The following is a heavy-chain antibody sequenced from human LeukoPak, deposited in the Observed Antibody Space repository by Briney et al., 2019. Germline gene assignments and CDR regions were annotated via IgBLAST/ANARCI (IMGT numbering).Heavy chain of an antibody. CDR1: GGTLSSYA. Sequence: GASVKVSCKASGGTLSSYAISWVRQAPGQGLEWLGWISGYSGHTDYPKKFQDRITVTADTSTDTAYMELRSLTSDDTAVYYCAKDRPRVTQHMNAEVRWGQGTQVIVSS. CDR2: ISGYSGHT. J-gene: IGHJ4*02. D-gene: IGHD2-21*02. V-gene: IGHV1-18*01. CDR3: AKDRPRVTQHMNAEVR.